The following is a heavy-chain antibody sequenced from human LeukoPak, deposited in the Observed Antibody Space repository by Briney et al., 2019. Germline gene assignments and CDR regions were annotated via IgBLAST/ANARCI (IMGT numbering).Heavy chain of an antibody. CDR1: GFTFSIYS. D-gene: IGHD3-22*01. CDR2: ISSSSSYI. J-gene: IGHJ3*02. V-gene: IGHV3-21*01. Sequence: GGSLRLSCAASGFTFSIYSMNWVRQAPGKGLEWVSSISSSSSYIYYADSVKGRLTISRDNAKNSLYLQMNSLRAEDTAVYYCARDGWPYDSSGYYGDDAFDIWGQGTMVTVSS. CDR3: ARDGWPYDSSGYYGDDAFDI.